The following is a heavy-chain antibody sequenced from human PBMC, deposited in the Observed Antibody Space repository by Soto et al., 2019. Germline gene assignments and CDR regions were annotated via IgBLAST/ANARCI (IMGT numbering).Heavy chain of an antibody. D-gene: IGHD2-2*01. CDR1: GFTFSSYA. Sequence: GGSLRLSCAASGFTFSSYAMHWVRQAPGKGLEWVAVISYDGSNKYYADSVKGRFAISRDNSKNTLYLQMNSLRAEDTAVYYCARGSVVVPAAMFHTDNYYYYYGMDVWGQGTTVTVSS. CDR3: ARGSVVVPAAMFHTDNYYYYYGMDV. V-gene: IGHV3-30*09. CDR2: ISYDGSNK. J-gene: IGHJ6*02.